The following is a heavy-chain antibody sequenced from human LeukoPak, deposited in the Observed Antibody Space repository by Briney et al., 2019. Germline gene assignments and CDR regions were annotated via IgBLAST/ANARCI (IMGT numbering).Heavy chain of an antibody. CDR1: GFTFDDYA. D-gene: IGHD2-21*02. CDR3: ARDIVVVTAPVGAFDI. CDR2: ISSSSSYI. J-gene: IGHJ3*02. V-gene: IGHV3-21*01. Sequence: GGSLRLSCAASGFTFDDYAMHWVRQAPGKGLEWVSSISSSSSYIYYADSVKGRFTISRDNAKNSLYLQMNSLRAEDTAVYYCARDIVVVTAPVGAFDIWGQATMVTVSS.